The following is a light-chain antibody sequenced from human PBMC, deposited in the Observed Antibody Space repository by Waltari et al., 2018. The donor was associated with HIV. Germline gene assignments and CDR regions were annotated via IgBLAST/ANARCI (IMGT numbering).Light chain of an antibody. CDR3: VLYMASGRV. CDR2: NTD. CDR1: SGSVSSAYY. V-gene: IGLV8-61*01. Sequence: QPVVTQEQSFSVSPGGTITLTCGLSSGSVSSAYYPSWYQQPPGQPPRTLIYNTDTRSAGVPDRGSGSIVGNKAALTITGAQSEDESEYYCVLYMASGRVVGVVTRLTVL. J-gene: IGLJ3*02.